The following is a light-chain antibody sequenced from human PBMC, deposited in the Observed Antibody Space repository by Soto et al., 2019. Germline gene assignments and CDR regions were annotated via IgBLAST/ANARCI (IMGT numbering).Light chain of an antibody. CDR3: LQHNKYPRT. V-gene: IGKV1-17*01. J-gene: IGKJ1*01. Sequence: DIQMTQSPSTLSGSVGDRVTITCRASQTIRNDLAWYQQRPGKAPKRLIFAASALQSGVPSRFSGSGSGTEFTLTISSLQPEDFATYFCLQHNKYPRTFGQGTKVDIK. CDR1: QTIRND. CDR2: AAS.